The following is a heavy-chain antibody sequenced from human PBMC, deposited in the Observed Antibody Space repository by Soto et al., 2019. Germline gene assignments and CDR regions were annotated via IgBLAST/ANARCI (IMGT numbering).Heavy chain of an antibody. J-gene: IGHJ5*02. V-gene: IGHV4-59*08. CDR2: IYYSGST. CDR1: GGSISSYY. CDR3: ARLNMVRGVIWFGP. D-gene: IGHD3-10*01. Sequence: SETLSLTCTVSGGSISSYYWSWIRQPPGKGLEWIGYIYYSGSTNYNPSLKSRVTISVDTSKNQFSLKLSSVTAADTAVYYCARLNMVRGVIWFGPWGQGTLVTVSS.